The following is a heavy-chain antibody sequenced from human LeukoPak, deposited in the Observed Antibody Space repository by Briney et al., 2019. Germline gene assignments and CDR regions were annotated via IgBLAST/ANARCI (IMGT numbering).Heavy chain of an antibody. CDR2: TYYSGST. D-gene: IGHD3-10*01. CDR1: GGSISSYY. J-gene: IGHJ4*02. Sequence: SETLSLTCTVSGGSISSYYWSWIRQPPGKGLEWIGYTYYSGSTNYNPSLKSRVTISVDTSKNQFSLKLSSVTAADTAVYYCARGPPMVRDYWGQGTLVTVSS. V-gene: IGHV4-59*01. CDR3: ARGPPMVRDY.